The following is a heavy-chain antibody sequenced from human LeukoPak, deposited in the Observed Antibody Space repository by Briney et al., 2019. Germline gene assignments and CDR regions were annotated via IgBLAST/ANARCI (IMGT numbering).Heavy chain of an antibody. CDR3: ARDPSRGNRYSGYDPYFDY. CDR2: IYYSGST. CDR1: GGSISSSNYY. D-gene: IGHD5-12*01. Sequence: PAETLSLTCTVSGGSISSSNYYWGWIRQPPGKGLEWIGSIYYSGSTYYSPSLKSRVTISVDTSKNQFSLKLSSVTAADTAVYYCARDPSRGNRYSGYDPYFDYWGQGTLVTVSS. J-gene: IGHJ4*02. V-gene: IGHV4-39*07.